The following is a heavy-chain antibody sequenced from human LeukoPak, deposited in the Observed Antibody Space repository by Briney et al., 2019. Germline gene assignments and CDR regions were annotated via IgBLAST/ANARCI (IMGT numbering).Heavy chain of an antibody. Sequence: SGTLSLTCTVPGGSISSYYWSWIRQPAGKGLEWIGRIYTGGSTNYNPSLKSRVTMSVDTSKNQFSLKLNSVTAADTAVYYCARTTEEYYGSGKFRKYYSYYYYMDVWGEGTTVTVSS. D-gene: IGHD3-10*01. J-gene: IGHJ6*03. V-gene: IGHV4-4*07. CDR3: ARTTEEYYGSGKFRKYYSYYYYMDV. CDR1: GGSISSYY. CDR2: IYTGGST.